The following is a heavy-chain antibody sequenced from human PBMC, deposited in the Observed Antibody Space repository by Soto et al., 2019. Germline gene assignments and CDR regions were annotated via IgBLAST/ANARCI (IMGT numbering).Heavy chain of an antibody. V-gene: IGHV1-69*13. J-gene: IGHJ3*02. D-gene: IGHD3-16*02. CDR3: ARDLSKGELSLYRSLPSAFDI. CDR2: IIPILGTA. CDR1: GGTFSSYA. Sequence: GASVKVSCKASGGTFSSYAISWVRQAPGQGLEWMGGIIPILGTANYAQKFQGRVTITADESTSTAYMELSSLRSEDTAVYYCARDLSKGELSLYRSLPSAFDIWGQGTMVTVSS.